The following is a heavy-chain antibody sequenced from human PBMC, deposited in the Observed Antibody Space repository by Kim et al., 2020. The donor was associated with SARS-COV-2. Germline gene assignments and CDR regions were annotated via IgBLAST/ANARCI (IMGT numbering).Heavy chain of an antibody. CDR2: IIPIFGTA. J-gene: IGHJ6*02. CDR3: VGKSLEQLVRVDYYGMDV. CDR1: GGTFSSYA. D-gene: IGHD6-6*01. V-gene: IGHV1-69*13. Sequence: SVKVSCKASGGTFSSYAISWVRQAPGQGLEWMGGIIPIFGTANYAQKFQGRVTITADESTSTAYMELSSLRSEDTAVYYCVGKSLEQLVRVDYYGMDVWGQGTTVTVSS.